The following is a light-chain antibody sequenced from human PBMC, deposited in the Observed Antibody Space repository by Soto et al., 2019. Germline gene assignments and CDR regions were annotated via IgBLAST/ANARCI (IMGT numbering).Light chain of an antibody. CDR1: SSDVGGYNY. Sequence: QSVLTQAASVSGSPGQSITISCTGTSSDVGGYNYVSWYQQHPGKAPKLMIYDVSNRPSGVSNRFSGSKSGNTASLTISGLQAEDEADYYCSSYTSSSTLDVVFGGGTKLTVL. V-gene: IGLV2-14*01. J-gene: IGLJ2*01. CDR2: DVS. CDR3: SSYTSSSTLDVV.